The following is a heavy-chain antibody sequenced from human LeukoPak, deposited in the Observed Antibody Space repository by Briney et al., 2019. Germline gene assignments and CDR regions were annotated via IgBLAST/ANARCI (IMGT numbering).Heavy chain of an antibody. V-gene: IGHV1-69*13. CDR2: IIPIFGTA. J-gene: IGHJ6*02. Sequence: GASVRVSCKASGGTFISYAISWVRQAPGQGLEWMGGIIPIFGTANYAQKFQGRVTITADESTSTAYMELSSLRSEDTAVYYCARDAPPFEEDYYYGMDVWGQGTTVTVSS. CDR3: ARDAPPFEEDYYYGMDV. CDR1: GGTFISYA.